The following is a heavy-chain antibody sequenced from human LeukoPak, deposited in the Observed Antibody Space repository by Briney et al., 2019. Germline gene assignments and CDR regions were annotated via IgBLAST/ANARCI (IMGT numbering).Heavy chain of an antibody. CDR3: AKGVVAATNAAYYGMDV. CDR2: ISYDESDK. D-gene: IGHD2-15*01. J-gene: IGHJ6*02. Sequence: PGRSLRLSCAASGFTFSNYGMHWVRQAPGTGLEWVAVISYDESDKYYADTVKGRFTISRDNSNNTLYLQMNSLRPEDTAVYYCAKGVVAATNAAYYGMDVWGQGTTVTVSS. CDR1: GFTFSNYG. V-gene: IGHV3-30*18.